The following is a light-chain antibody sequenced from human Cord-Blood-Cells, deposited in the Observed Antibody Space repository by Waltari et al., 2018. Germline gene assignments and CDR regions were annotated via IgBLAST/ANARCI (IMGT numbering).Light chain of an antibody. CDR1: QSVSSN. V-gene: IGKV3-15*01. Sequence: EIVMTQSPATLSVSPGERATLSCRASQSVSSNLAWYQQKPGQAPRLLIYGASTRATGIPARFSGSGSGTEFTLTISSLQSEDFAVYYCQQYNNWPPTFGPAT. CDR2: GAS. CDR3: QQYNNWPPT. J-gene: IGKJ3*01.